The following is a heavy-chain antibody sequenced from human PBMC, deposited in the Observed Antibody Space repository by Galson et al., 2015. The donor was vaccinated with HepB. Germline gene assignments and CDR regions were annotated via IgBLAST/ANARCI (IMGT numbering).Heavy chain of an antibody. D-gene: IGHD6-13*01. Sequence: SLRLSCAASGFTVSSNYMSWVRQAPGKGLEWVSVIYSGGSTYYADSVKGRFTISRDNSKNTLYPQMNSLRAEDTAVYYCARDWQVVGSSSAFDAFDIWGQGTMVTVSS. J-gene: IGHJ3*02. V-gene: IGHV3-66*01. CDR1: GFTVSSNY. CDR3: ARDWQVVGSSSAFDAFDI. CDR2: IYSGGST.